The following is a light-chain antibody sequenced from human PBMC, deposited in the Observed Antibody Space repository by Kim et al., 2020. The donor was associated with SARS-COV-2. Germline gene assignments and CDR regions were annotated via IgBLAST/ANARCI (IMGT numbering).Light chain of an antibody. V-gene: IGKV1-5*01. Sequence: VDRVTLTFRASQSIGGWFAWYQQKPGKAPKLLIHDASSVESGVPSRFSGSGSETEFTLTISSLQPDDFATYYCQHHSTYPITFGQGTRLEIK. CDR2: DAS. CDR1: QSIGGW. J-gene: IGKJ5*01. CDR3: QHHSTYPIT.